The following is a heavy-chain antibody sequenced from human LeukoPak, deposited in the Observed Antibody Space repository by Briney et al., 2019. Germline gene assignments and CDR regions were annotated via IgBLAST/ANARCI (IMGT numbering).Heavy chain of an antibody. CDR2: INPNGGGT. V-gene: IGHV1-2*04. CDR3: ARGFGTSWFDY. D-gene: IGHD2-2*01. CDR1: GYTFTANY. J-gene: IGHJ4*02. Sequence: ASVKVSCKASGYTFTANYIHWVRQAPGQGLEWMGWINPNGGGTHYVQKFQGWVTLTRDTSISTLYMELSSLKSDDTAAYYCARGFGTSWFDYWGQGTLVTVSS.